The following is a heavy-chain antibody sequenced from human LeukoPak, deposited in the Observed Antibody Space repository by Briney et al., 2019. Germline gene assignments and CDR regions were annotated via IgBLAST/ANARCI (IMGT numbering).Heavy chain of an antibody. CDR3: ARTITMIVVVPLF. D-gene: IGHD3-22*01. V-gene: IGHV1-3*01. J-gene: IGHJ4*02. CDR2: INAGNGNT. Sequence: ASVKVSCKASGYTFTNYAMHWVRQAPGQRLEWMGWINAGNGNTKYSQKFQGRVTITRDTSASTTYMELSSLRSEDTAVYYCARTITMIVVVPLFWGQGTLVTVSS. CDR1: GYTFTNYA.